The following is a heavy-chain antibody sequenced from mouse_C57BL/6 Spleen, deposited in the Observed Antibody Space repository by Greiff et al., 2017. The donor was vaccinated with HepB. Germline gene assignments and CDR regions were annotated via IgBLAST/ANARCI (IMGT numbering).Heavy chain of an antibody. CDR2: IDPETGGT. CDR3: TRGDGYYPFAY. J-gene: IGHJ3*01. V-gene: IGHV1-15*01. Sequence: VQLQQSGAELVRPGASVTLSCKASGYTFTDYEMHWVKQTPVHGLEWIGAIDPETGGTAYNQKFKGKAILTADKSSSTAYMELRSLTSEDSAVYYCTRGDGYYPFAYWGQGTLVTVSA. D-gene: IGHD2-3*01. CDR1: GYTFTDYE.